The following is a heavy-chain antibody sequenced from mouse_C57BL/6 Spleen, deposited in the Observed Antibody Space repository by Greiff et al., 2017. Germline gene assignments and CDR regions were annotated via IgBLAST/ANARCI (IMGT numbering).Heavy chain of an antibody. V-gene: IGHV1-82*01. CDR3: ASYYYYGSSYYAMDY. D-gene: IGHD1-1*01. CDR2: IYPGDGDT. J-gene: IGHJ4*01. Sequence: VQLVESGPELVKPGASVKISCKASGYAFSSSWMNWVKQRPGKGLEWIGRIYPGDGDTNYNGKFKGKATLTADKSSSTAYMQLSSLTSEDSAVYFCASYYYYGSSYYAMDYWGQGTSVTVSS. CDR1: GYAFSSSW.